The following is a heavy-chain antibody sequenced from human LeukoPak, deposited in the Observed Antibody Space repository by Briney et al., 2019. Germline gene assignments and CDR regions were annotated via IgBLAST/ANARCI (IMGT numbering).Heavy chain of an antibody. CDR3: ARAINGGDYFDY. CDR2: ISSSSSYI. CDR1: GFTVSSNS. V-gene: IGHV3-21*01. J-gene: IGHJ4*02. D-gene: IGHD4-23*01. Sequence: GGSLRLSCTVSGFTVSSNSMSWVRQAPGKGLEWVSSISSSSSYIYYADSVKGRFTISRDNAKNSLYLQMNSLRAEDTAVYYCARAINGGDYFDYWGQGTLVTVSS.